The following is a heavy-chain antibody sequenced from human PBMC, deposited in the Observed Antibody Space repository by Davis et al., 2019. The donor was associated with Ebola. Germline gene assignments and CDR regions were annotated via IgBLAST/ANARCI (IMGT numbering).Heavy chain of an antibody. CDR2: ISNDGTKE. V-gene: IGHV3-30*04. D-gene: IGHD3-3*01. CDR3: AKSGLSFGVVKYHYGMDV. J-gene: IGHJ6*04. Sequence: GGSLTLSCAASGFPFSAFHMHCVRQAPGTGLEWVAIISNDGTKEYYADSVKGRFTISRDNAKNSLYLQMNSLRAEDTAVYYCAKSGLSFGVVKYHYGMDVWGKGTTVTVSS. CDR1: GFPFSAFH.